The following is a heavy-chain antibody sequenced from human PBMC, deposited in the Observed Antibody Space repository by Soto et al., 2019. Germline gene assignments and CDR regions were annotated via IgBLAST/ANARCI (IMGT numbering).Heavy chain of an antibody. CDR3: ARTYSGSSDRLNWFDP. D-gene: IGHD1-26*01. CDR1: GFTFSSYA. CDR2: ISYDGSNK. V-gene: IGHV3-30-3*01. J-gene: IGHJ5*02. Sequence: QVQLVESGGGVVQPGRSLRLSCAASGFTFSSYAMHWVRQAPGKGLEWVAVISYDGSNKYYADSVKGRFTISRDNSKNTMYLQMNSLRAEDTAVYYCARTYSGSSDRLNWFDPWGQGTLVTVSS.